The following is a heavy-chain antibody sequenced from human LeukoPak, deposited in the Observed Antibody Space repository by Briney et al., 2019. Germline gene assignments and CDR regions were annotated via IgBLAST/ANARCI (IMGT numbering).Heavy chain of an antibody. CDR3: AKDMSGAFDI. CDR1: GFTFDDYA. Sequence: GGSLRLSCAASGFTFDDYAMHWVRQAPGKGLEWVSGISCNICSIGYADSVKGRFTISRDNAKNSLYLQMNSLRAEDMALYYCAKDMSGAFDIWGQGTMVTVSS. V-gene: IGHV3-9*03. J-gene: IGHJ3*02. CDR2: ISCNICSI.